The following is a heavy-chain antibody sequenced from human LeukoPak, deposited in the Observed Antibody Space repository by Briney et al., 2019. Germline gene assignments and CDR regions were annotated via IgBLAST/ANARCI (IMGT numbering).Heavy chain of an antibody. CDR3: ARLRGATVAHNWFDP. D-gene: IGHD6-19*01. CDR1: GGPFNGYY. J-gene: IGHJ5*02. Sequence: PSETLSLPCDVYGGPFNGYYWTWIRPPPGKGLAWIGEINHSGSANYNPSLKSRVTISVDTSKNQCSLRLSSVTAADTAVYYGARLRGATVAHNWFDPWGQETLVTVSS. CDR2: INHSGSA. V-gene: IGHV4-34*01.